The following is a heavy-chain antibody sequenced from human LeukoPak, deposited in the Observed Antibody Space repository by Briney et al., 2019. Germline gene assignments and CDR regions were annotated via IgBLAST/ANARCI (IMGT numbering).Heavy chain of an antibody. Sequence: SETLSLTCAVYGGSFSGYYWSWIRQPPGKGLEWIGEINHSGSTNYNPSLKSRVTISVDTPKNQFSLKLSSVTAADTAVYYCARQRGSNYYYYYYMDVWGKGTTVTISS. CDR3: ARQRGSNYYYYYYMDV. D-gene: IGHD3-10*01. J-gene: IGHJ6*03. CDR1: GGSFSGYY. V-gene: IGHV4-34*01. CDR2: INHSGST.